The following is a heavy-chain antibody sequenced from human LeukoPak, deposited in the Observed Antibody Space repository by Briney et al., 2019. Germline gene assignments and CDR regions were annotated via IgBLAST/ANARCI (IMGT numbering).Heavy chain of an antibody. CDR2: IIPILGIA. Sequence: SVKVSCKASGYTFNRYAISWVRQAPGQGLEWMGRIIPILGIANYAQKFQGRVTITADKSTSTAYMELSSLRSEDTAVYYCARVGLEYGDYEDYWGQGTLVTVSS. D-gene: IGHD4-17*01. CDR1: GYTFNRYA. V-gene: IGHV1-69*04. J-gene: IGHJ4*02. CDR3: ARVGLEYGDYEDY.